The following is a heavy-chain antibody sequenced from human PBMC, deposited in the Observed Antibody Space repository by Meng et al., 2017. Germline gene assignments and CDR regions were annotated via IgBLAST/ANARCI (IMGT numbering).Heavy chain of an antibody. CDR2: VYHNGNA. J-gene: IGHJ4*02. CDR3: ARELDAVGVTAYDL. CDR1: GGSNSRNNW. V-gene: IGHV4-4*02. Sequence: HLQGSSPGRVEPSGTLSLTCAVSGGSNSRNNWWSGGRQPPGKGLEWIGEVYHNGNANYNPSLKSRVTISVDKSKNQFSPKLSFVAAADTAIYYCARELDAVGVTAYDLWGQGTLVTVSS. D-gene: IGHD2-21*02.